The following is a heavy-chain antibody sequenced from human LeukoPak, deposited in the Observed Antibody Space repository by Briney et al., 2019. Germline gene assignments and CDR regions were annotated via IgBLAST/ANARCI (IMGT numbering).Heavy chain of an antibody. J-gene: IGHJ6*03. Sequence: KPSETLFLTCAVYGGSFSGYYWSWIRRPPGNGLEWIGEINHSGSTNYNPSLKSRVTISVDTSKNQFSLKLTSVTAADTAVYYCARVTEYYGSGRRHNYYSHYMDVWGKGTTVTISS. D-gene: IGHD3-10*01. V-gene: IGHV4-34*01. CDR3: ARVTEYYGSGRRHNYYSHYMDV. CDR1: GGSFSGYY. CDR2: INHSGST.